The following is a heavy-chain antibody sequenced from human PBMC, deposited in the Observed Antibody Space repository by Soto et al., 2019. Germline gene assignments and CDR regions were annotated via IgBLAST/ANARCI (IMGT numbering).Heavy chain of an antibody. CDR3: ARDLYSSGWLKPGFGY. V-gene: IGHV3-21*01. CDR2: ISSSSSYI. D-gene: IGHD6-19*01. Sequence: EVQLVESGGGLVKPGGSLRLSCAASGFTFSSYSMNWVRQAPGKGLEWVSSISSSSSYIYYADSVKGRFTISRDNAKNSLYLQMNSLRAEDTAAYYCARDLYSSGWLKPGFGYWGQGTLVTVSS. CDR1: GFTFSSYS. J-gene: IGHJ4*02.